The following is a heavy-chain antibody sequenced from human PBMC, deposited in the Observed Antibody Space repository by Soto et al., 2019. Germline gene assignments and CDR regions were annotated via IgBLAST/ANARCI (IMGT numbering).Heavy chain of an antibody. CDR2: INPNSGGT. CDR3: ARDLYCSGGSCYHQRTSGNYGMDV. Sequence: ASVKVSCKASGYTFTGYYMHWVRQAPGQGLEWMGWINPNSGGTNYAQKFQGWVTMTRDTSISTAYMELSRLRSDDTAVYYCARDLYCSGGSCYHQRTSGNYGMDVWGQGTTVTVSS. D-gene: IGHD2-15*01. CDR1: GYTFTGYY. V-gene: IGHV1-2*04. J-gene: IGHJ6*02.